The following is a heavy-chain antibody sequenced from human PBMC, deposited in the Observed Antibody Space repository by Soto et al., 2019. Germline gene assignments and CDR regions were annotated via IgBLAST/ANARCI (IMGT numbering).Heavy chain of an antibody. J-gene: IGHJ3*02. V-gene: IGHV5-51*01. D-gene: IGHD3-9*01. Sequence: GESLKISCKGSGYSFTSYWIGWVRQMPGKGLEWMGIIYPGDSDTRYSPSFQGQVTISADKSISTAYLQWSSLKASDTAMYYCASSEFQDSAWSDAFDIWGQGTMVTVSS. CDR2: IYPGDSDT. CDR1: GYSFTSYW. CDR3: ASSEFQDSAWSDAFDI.